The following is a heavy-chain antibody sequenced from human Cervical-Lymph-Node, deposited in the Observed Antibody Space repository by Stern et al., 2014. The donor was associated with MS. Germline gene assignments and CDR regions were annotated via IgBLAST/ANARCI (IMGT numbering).Heavy chain of an antibody. CDR3: ARVSSFTMVGGVIPPPDAFDT. Sequence: QVQLVQSGAEVKKPGASVKVSCKASGYTFTSYVIHWVRQATGQGLEWMGWMNPHHGKTGSAQKFQGRVVRTRSPSISTAYMEMSSLRSEDTAVYYCARVSSFTMVGGVIPPPDAFDTWGQGTMVTVSS. D-gene: IGHD3-10*01. V-gene: IGHV1-8*01. J-gene: IGHJ3*02. CDR1: GYTFTSYV. CDR2: MNPHHGKT.